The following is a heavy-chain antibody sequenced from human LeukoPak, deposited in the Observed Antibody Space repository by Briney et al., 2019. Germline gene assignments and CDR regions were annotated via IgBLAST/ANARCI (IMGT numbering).Heavy chain of an antibody. J-gene: IGHJ3*02. CDR2: IYYSGST. D-gene: IGHD2-21*01. Sequence: SETLSLTCAVYGGSFSGYYWSWIRQPPGKGLEWIGSIYYSGSTYYNPSLKSRVTISVDTSKNQFSLKLSSVTAADTAVYYCARQGDDIVVVIASLDAFDIWGQGTMVTVSS. CDR3: ARQGDDIVVVIASLDAFDI. CDR1: GGSFSGYY. V-gene: IGHV4-34*01.